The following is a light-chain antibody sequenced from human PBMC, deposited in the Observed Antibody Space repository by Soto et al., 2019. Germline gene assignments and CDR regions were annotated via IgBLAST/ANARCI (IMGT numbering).Light chain of an antibody. J-gene: IGKJ5*01. CDR2: DAS. CDR3: QQRSNWPPIT. CDR1: QSVSSY. Sequence: IVLTQSPGTLSLPPGERATLSCRASQSVSSYLAWYQQKPGQAPRLLIYDASNRATGIPARFSGSGSGTDFTLTISSLEPEDFAVYYCQQRSNWPPITFGQGTRLEI. V-gene: IGKV3-11*01.